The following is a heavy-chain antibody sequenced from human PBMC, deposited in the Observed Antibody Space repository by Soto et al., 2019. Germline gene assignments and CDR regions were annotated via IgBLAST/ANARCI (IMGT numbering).Heavy chain of an antibody. CDR1: GFTLSTNA. J-gene: IGHJ4*02. V-gene: IGHV3-23*01. CDR3: ASEREQCLDY. Sequence: EVQLLESGGGLVQPGVSLRLSCAASGFTLSTNAMSWVRQAPGKGLEWVSAITAGATTYYADSVKGRFTVSRDISKNTLYLHMNSPSADDTDVYYCASEREQCLDYWGQGTQVTVSS. CDR2: ITAGATT.